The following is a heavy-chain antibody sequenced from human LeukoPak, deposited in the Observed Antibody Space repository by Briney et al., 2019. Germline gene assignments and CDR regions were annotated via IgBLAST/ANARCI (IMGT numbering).Heavy chain of an antibody. CDR3: ARGKGGNSPPRYYFDY. D-gene: IGHD6-13*01. J-gene: IGHJ4*02. V-gene: IGHV3-30-3*01. CDR2: ISYDGSNK. CDR1: GFTFSSYA. Sequence: GGSLRLSCAASGFTFSSYAMHWVRQAPGKGLEWVAVISYDGSNKYYADSVKGRFTISRDNSKNTLYLQMNSLRAEDTAVYYCARGKGGNSPPRYYFDYWGQGTLVTVSS.